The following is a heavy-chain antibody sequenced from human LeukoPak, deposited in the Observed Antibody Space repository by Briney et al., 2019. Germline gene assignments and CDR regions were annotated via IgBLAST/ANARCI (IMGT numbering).Heavy chain of an antibody. Sequence: GGSLRLSCAASGFIFSGHVMHWVRQAPGKGLEWVSLISYDGSNKDYADSVKGRFTISRDSAKNSLYLQMNSLRAEDTALYYCAGRCSVTRCHFSSYGMDVWGQGTTVTVSS. J-gene: IGHJ6*02. D-gene: IGHD2-15*01. CDR1: GFIFSGHV. CDR3: AGRCSVTRCHFSSYGMDV. V-gene: IGHV3-30-3*01. CDR2: ISYDGSNK.